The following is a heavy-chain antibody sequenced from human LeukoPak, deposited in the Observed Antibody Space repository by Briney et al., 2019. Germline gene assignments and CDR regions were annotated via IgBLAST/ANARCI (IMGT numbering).Heavy chain of an antibody. CDR2: IKQDGSEK. Sequence: GGSLRLSCAASEFIVSRNYMSWVRQAPGKGLEWVANIKQDGSEKYYVDSVKGRFTISRDNAKNSLYLQMNSLRAEDTAVYYCARSGAYDSSGYYYEGLDYFDYWAQGTLVTVSS. D-gene: IGHD3-22*01. V-gene: IGHV3-7*01. CDR1: EFIVSRNY. J-gene: IGHJ4*02. CDR3: ARSGAYDSSGYYYEGLDYFDY.